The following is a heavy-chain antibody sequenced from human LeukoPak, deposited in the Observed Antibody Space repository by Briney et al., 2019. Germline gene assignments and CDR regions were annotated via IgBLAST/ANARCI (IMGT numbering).Heavy chain of an antibody. CDR1: GFTFNRYN. V-gene: IGHV3-21*01. J-gene: IGHJ5*02. D-gene: IGHD2-15*01. CDR2: ISTSSSYI. CDR3: ARGADGVSSNSRGWFDP. Sequence: GGSLRLSCAASGFTFNRYNMNWVRRAPGKWLEWVSSISTSSSYIYYADSVRGLFTISRDNAKNSLYLQMNSLRAEDTAVYSCARGADGVSSNSRGWFDPWGQGTLVTVSS.